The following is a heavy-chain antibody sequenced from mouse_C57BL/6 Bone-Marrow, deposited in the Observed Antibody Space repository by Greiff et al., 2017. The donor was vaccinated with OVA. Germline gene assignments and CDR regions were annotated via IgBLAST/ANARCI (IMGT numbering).Heavy chain of an antibody. CDR1: GYTFTSYW. J-gene: IGHJ1*03. D-gene: IGHD1-1*01. CDR3: ARGTTVVARGYFDV. Sequence: QVQLQQSGTELVKPGASVKLSCKASGYTFTSYWMHWVKQRPGQGLEWIGNINPSNGGTNYNEKFKSKATLTVDKSSSTAYMQLSSLTAEDSAVYYCARGTTVVARGYFDVWGTGTTVTVSS. V-gene: IGHV1-53*01. CDR2: INPSNGGT.